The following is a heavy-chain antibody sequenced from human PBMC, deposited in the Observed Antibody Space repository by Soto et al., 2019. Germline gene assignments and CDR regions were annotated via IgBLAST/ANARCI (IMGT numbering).Heavy chain of an antibody. Sequence: PGGSLRLSCAATGFTFSSDAMNWVRQTPGKGLEWVSGISGRGDRTYYADSVKGRFTISRDNSKNTLFLQMNSLRVEDTAVYYCARDGVEEQLVPGAFDYWGQGTLVTVSS. CDR1: GFTFSSDA. J-gene: IGHJ4*02. D-gene: IGHD6-13*01. V-gene: IGHV3-23*01. CDR2: ISGRGDRT. CDR3: ARDGVEEQLVPGAFDY.